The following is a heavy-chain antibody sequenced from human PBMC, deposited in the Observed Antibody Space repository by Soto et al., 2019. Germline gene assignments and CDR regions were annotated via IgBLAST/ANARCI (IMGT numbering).Heavy chain of an antibody. D-gene: IGHD2-15*01. CDR1: GGTFSSYA. J-gene: IGHJ6*02. Sequence: QVQLVQSGAEVKKPGSSVKVSCKASGGTFSSYAISWVRQAPGQGLEWMGGIIPIFGTANYAQKFQGRVTITADESTSTAYMELSSRRSEDTAVYYCARGGYCSGGSCLTYYYGMDVWGQGTTVTVSS. CDR2: IIPIFGTA. CDR3: ARGGYCSGGSCLTYYYGMDV. V-gene: IGHV1-69*01.